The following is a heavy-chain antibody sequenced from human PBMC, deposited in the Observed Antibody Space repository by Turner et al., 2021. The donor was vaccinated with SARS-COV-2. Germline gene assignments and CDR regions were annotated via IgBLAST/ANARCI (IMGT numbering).Heavy chain of an antibody. CDR1: GGTFSSYA. V-gene: IGHV1-69*04. D-gene: IGHD6-19*01. CDR3: ATGVAVAGTPSDYYYYYGMDV. CDR2: ISPILDIA. Sequence: QVQLVQSGAEVKKPGSSVRVSCKASGGTFSSYAISWVRQAPGQGLEWMGRISPILDIANYAQKFQGRVTITADKSTSTAYMELSSLRSEDTDVYYCATGVAVAGTPSDYYYYYGMDVWGQGTTVTVSS. J-gene: IGHJ6*02.